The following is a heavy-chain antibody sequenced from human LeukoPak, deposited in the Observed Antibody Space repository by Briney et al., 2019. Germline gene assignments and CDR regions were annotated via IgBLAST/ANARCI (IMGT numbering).Heavy chain of an antibody. CDR1: GFTFSHYG. Sequence: TGGSLRLSCATSGFTFSHYGMHWVRQAPGKGLEWVAVIWSDGSNRYYGDPVKGRFTISRDNFQSTVYLQMNSLRAEDTAVYYCAKDYYDSSGYYPIDYWGQGTLVTVSS. CDR2: IWSDGSNR. J-gene: IGHJ4*02. V-gene: IGHV3-33*06. CDR3: AKDYYDSSGYYPIDY. D-gene: IGHD3-22*01.